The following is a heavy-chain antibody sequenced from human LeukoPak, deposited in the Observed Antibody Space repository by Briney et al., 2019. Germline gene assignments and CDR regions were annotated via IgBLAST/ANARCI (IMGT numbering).Heavy chain of an antibody. CDR1: GYTFTGYY. D-gene: IGHD6-13*01. J-gene: IGHJ5*02. CDR2: INPNHGGT. CDR3: ARVASPYSSSWEYNWFDP. Sequence: ASVKVSCKASGYTFTGYYMHWVRQAPGQGLEWMGWINPNHGGTNYAQKFQGRVTMTRDTSISTAYMELSRLRSDDTAVYYCARVASPYSSSWEYNWFDPWGQGTLVTVSS. V-gene: IGHV1-2*02.